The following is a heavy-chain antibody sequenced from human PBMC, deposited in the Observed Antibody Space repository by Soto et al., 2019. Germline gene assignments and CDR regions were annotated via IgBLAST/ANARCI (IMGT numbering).Heavy chain of an antibody. D-gene: IGHD6-19*01. CDR1: GYTFTGYY. CDR3: ARDPLHSSGWYYYYYGMDV. V-gene: IGHV1-2*04. CDR2: INPNSGGT. Sequence: ASVKVSCKASGYTFTGYYMHWVRQVPGQGLEWMGWINPNSGGTNYAQKFQGWVTMTRDTSISTAYMELSRLRSEDTAVYYCARDPLHSSGWYYYYYGMDVWGQGTTVTVSS. J-gene: IGHJ6*02.